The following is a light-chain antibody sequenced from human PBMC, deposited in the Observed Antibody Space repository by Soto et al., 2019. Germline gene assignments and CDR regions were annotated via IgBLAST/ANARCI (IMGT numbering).Light chain of an antibody. CDR3: QQRSNWL. CDR1: RSVTNNY. CDR2: DAS. J-gene: IGKJ3*01. Sequence: EIVLTQSPATLSLSPGERATLSCRASRSVTNNYLAWYQQRPGQAPRPVIYDASSRATGIPDRFSASGSGTDFTLTISSLEPEDFAVYYCQQRSNWLVGPGTKVDIK. V-gene: IGKV3D-20*02.